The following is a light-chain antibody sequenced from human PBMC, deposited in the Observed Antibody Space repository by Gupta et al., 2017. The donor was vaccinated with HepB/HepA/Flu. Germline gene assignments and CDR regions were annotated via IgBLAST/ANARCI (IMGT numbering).Light chain of an antibody. CDR1: QSISSY. V-gene: IGKV1-39*01. CDR3: QQRDRTSYT. J-gene: IGKJ2*01. Sequence: DIQMTQSPSSLSASVGDRVTITCRASQSISSYLNWYQQKPGKAPKLLIYAASRVQSGVPSRFSGSGSGTDFTLTVSRRQPEDFANYHCQQRDRTSYTFGQWTXLEIK. CDR2: AAS.